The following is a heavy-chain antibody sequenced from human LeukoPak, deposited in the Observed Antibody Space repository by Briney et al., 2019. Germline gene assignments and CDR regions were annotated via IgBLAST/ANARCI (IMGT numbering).Heavy chain of an antibody. CDR2: ISWNSGSI. CDR1: GFTFDDYA. CDR3: AKDKGIAAAGTSFDY. J-gene: IGHJ4*02. V-gene: IGHV3-9*01. Sequence: SLRLSCAASGFTFDDYAMHWVRQAPGKGLEWVSGISWNSGSIGYADSVKGRFTISRDNAKNSLYLQMNSLRAEDTALYYCAKDKGIAAAGTSFDYWGQGTLVTVSS. D-gene: IGHD6-13*01.